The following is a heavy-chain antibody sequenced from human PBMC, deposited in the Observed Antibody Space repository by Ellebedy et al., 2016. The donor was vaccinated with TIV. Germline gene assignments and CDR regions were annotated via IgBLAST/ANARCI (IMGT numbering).Heavy chain of an antibody. Sequence: PGGSLRPSCAAPGFMFNTSNMDCVRQAPGKGLEWVSYINRGSSVIYYADSVKGRFTIPRDNAKNSLYLQMNSLRDEDKAIYYCARDGGVAGETDVWGQGTTVTVSS. CDR2: INRGSSVI. J-gene: IGHJ6*02. V-gene: IGHV3-48*02. CDR3: ARDGGVAGETDV. CDR1: GFMFNTSN. D-gene: IGHD2-15*01.